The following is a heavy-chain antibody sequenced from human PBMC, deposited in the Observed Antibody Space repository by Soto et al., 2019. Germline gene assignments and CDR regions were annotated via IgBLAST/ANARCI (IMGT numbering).Heavy chain of an antibody. D-gene: IGHD6-19*01. CDR2: INPNSGDT. CDR1: GYIFTGYY. Sequence: QVQLLQSGAELKKPGASVKVSCKASGYIFTGYYMHWVRQAPGQGLEWMGWINPNSGDTNYTQKLQGWVTMTRGTSISTAYMELSRLRSDDTAVYYCATSRISIAVAGETEYYFDYWGQGTLVTVSS. V-gene: IGHV1-2*04. J-gene: IGHJ4*02. CDR3: ATSRISIAVAGETEYYFDY.